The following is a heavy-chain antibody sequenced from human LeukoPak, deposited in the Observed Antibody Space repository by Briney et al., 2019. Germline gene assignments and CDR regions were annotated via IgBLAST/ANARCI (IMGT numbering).Heavy chain of an antibody. CDR2: ISDSGGST. J-gene: IGHJ6*02. D-gene: IGHD2-15*01. Sequence: GGSLRLSCSASGFPFSSYAMHWVRQAPGKGLEYVSAISDSGGSTYYADSVKGRFTISRDNSKNTLYLQMSSLRAEDTAVYYCVRGYSFGPYGMDVWGQGTTVTVSS. V-gene: IGHV3-64D*09. CDR1: GFPFSSYA. CDR3: VRGYSFGPYGMDV.